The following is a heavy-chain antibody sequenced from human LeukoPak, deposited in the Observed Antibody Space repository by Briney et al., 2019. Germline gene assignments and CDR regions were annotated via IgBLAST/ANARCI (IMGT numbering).Heavy chain of an antibody. CDR3: ARGHYGSGSYY. V-gene: IGHV4-30-4*01. CDR2: IYYSGTT. D-gene: IGHD3-10*01. J-gene: IGHJ4*02. Sequence: AQTLSLTCTVSGGSISSGDYYWVWIRQPPGQDLESIGYIYYSGTTYYNPSLKSRVTISVDTSKNQFSLKLTSVTAADTAVYFCARGHYGSGSYYWGQGSLVTVSS. CDR1: GGSISSGDYY.